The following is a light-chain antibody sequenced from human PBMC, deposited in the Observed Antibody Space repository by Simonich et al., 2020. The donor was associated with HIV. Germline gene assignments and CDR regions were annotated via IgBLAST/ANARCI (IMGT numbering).Light chain of an antibody. CDR1: SSDVGGYNY. CDR3: SSYTGSNTVV. J-gene: IGLJ2*01. CDR2: DVR. Sequence: QSALTQPASVSGSPGQSITISCTGTSSDVGGYNYVSWYQQHPGKAPNLMIYDVRKRPSGVSNRFSASKSGNTASLTISGLQAKDEADYYCSSYTGSNTVVFGGGTKLTVL. V-gene: IGLV2-14*01.